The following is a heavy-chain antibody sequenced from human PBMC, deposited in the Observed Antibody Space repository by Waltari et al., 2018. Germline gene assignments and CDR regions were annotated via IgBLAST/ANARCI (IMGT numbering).Heavy chain of an antibody. Sequence: QVLLVESGTEVKKPGASVKVSCKASGYIFNSYVISWVRQAPGQGLEWMGWISADNGNTNYAQKFQGRLTMTTDTSTSTAYMELRGLRYDDTAVYYCARAVIPAAAPNYYYYYMDVWGNGTTVIVSS. CDR3: ARAVIPAAAPNYYYYYMDV. J-gene: IGHJ6*03. CDR2: ISADNGNT. V-gene: IGHV1-18*01. CDR1: GYIFNSYV. D-gene: IGHD3-16*02.